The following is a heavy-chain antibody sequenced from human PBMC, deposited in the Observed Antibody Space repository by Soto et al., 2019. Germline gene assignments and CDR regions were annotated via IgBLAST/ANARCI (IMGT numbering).Heavy chain of an antibody. CDR3: ARILTDTPMAHPQYFDY. V-gene: IGHV2-70*01. D-gene: IGHD5-18*01. CDR2: IDWDDDK. J-gene: IGHJ4*02. CDR1: GFSLSTSGMC. Sequence: GSGPTLVNPTQTLTLTCTFSGFSLSTSGMCVSWIRQPPGKALEWLALIDWDDDKYYSTSLKTRLTISKDTSKNQVVLTMTNMDPVDTATYYCARILTDTPMAHPQYFDYWGQGTLVTVSS.